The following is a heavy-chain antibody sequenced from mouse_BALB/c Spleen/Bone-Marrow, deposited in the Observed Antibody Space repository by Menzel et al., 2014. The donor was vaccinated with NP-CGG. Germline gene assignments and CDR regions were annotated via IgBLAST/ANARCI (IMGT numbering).Heavy chain of an antibody. CDR3: ARQGYYGYSDY. D-gene: IGHD1-2*01. CDR1: GFDFXRYW. Sequence: EVKLMESGGGLVQPGGSLKLSCAASGFDFXRYWMSWVRQAPGKGLEWIGEINPDSSTINYTPSLKDKFIISRDNAKNTLYLQMRKVRSEVTALYYCARQGYYGYSDYWGQGTTLTVSS. V-gene: IGHV4-1*02. CDR2: INPDSSTI. J-gene: IGHJ2*01.